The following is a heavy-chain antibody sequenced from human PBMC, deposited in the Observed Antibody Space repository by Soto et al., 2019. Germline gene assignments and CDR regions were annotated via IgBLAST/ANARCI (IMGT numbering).Heavy chain of an antibody. J-gene: IGHJ5*02. CDR1: GYNFSDYY. CDR3: ARDISGGGTLNCFDP. Sequence: QVQLVQSAAEVKKPGASVKVSCKASGYNFSDYYIHWVRQAPGQGLEWLGWVSPKSGGTNYAQKFKGRITMTSDKSSYTVYRRLSGFKSGNTAVLYCARDISGGGTLNCFDPWGEGTLVVVAS. CDR2: VSPKSGGT. V-gene: IGHV1-2*02. D-gene: IGHD2-8*02.